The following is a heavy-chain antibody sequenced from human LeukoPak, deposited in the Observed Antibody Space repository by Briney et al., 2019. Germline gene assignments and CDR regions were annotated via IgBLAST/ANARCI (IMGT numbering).Heavy chain of an antibody. J-gene: IGHJ4*02. V-gene: IGHV3-30-3*01. D-gene: IGHD5-18*01. CDR3: ARGGYHAYYLDY. CDR2: ISYDGSNK. CDR1: GFTFSSYA. Sequence: GGSLRLSRAASGFTFSSYAMHWVRQAPGKGLEWVAVISYDGSNKYYADSVKGRFTISRDNAKNTLYLQMNSLRAEDTAVYYCARGGYHAYYLDYWGQGTLVTVSS.